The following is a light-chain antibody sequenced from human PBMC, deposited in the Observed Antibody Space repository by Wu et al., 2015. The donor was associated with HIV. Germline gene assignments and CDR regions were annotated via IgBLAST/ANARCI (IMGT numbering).Light chain of an antibody. CDR2: DAS. V-gene: IGKV3-11*01. J-gene: IGKJ5*01. Sequence: EIVLTQSPATLSFSPGERATLFCRASQSVSGTLAWYQQKLGQAPRLLIYDASNRATGIPDRFSGGGSVTDFTLTIDSLEPEDSAVYYCQQHYKWPLTFGQGTRLDIK. CDR1: QSVSGT. CDR3: QQHYKWPLT.